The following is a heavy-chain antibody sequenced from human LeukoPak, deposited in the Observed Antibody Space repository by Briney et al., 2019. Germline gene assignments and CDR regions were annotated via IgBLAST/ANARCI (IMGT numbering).Heavy chain of an antibody. V-gene: IGHV4-39*01. Sequence: SETLSLTCTVSGGSISSSSYYWGWIRQPPGKGLEWIGNIYYSGSTYYNPSLESRVTISVDTSKNQFSLKLSSVTAADTAVYYCARSVRYSGSTWTWGQGTLVTVSS. CDR2: IYYSGST. CDR3: ARSVRYSGSTWT. D-gene: IGHD1-26*01. J-gene: IGHJ5*02. CDR1: GGSISSSSYY.